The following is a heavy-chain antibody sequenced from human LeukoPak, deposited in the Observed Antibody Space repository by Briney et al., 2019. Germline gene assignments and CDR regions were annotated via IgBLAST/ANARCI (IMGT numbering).Heavy chain of an antibody. J-gene: IGHJ6*03. Sequence: SETLSLTCSVSDDSITMYYWTWIRQPPGKGLEWIGYVDHTGSTNFNPSLNGRVSISRDTTKNLFSLRLRSVTAADTAVYFCARGRVSSSTWYSTYCYYFYMDVWGKGTTVTISS. V-gene: IGHV4-59*01. CDR2: VDHTGST. D-gene: IGHD1-1*01. CDR1: DDSITMYY. CDR3: ARGRVSSSTWYSTYCYYFYMDV.